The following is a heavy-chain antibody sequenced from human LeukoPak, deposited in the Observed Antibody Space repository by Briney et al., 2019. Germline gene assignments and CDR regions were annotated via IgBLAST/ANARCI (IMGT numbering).Heavy chain of an antibody. CDR2: IKQDGSEK. V-gene: IGHV3-7*01. CDR1: GFTLSSYW. Sequence: PGGSLRLSCAASGFTLSSYWMSWVRQAPGKGLEWVANIKQDGSEKYYVDSVKGRFTISRDNAKNSLYLQMNSLRAEDTAVYYCARDLSGSYFSCSVDYWGQGTLVTVSS. J-gene: IGHJ4*02. D-gene: IGHD1-26*01. CDR3: ARDLSGSYFSCSVDY.